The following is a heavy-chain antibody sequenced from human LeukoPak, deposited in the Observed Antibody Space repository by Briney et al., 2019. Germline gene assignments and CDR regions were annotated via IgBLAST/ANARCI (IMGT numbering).Heavy chain of an antibody. CDR2: ISAYNGNT. Sequence: ASVKVSCKASGYTFTSYGISWVRQAPGQGLEWMGWISAYNGNTNYAQKLQGRVTMTTDTSTSTAYMELRSLRSDDTAVYYCARDSNLYGDYDPSEGYWGQGTLVTVSS. D-gene: IGHD4-17*01. CDR3: ARDSNLYGDYDPSEGY. V-gene: IGHV1-18*01. CDR1: GYTFTSYG. J-gene: IGHJ4*02.